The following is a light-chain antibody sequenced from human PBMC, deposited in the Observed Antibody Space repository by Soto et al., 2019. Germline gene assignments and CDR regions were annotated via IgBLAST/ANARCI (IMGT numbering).Light chain of an antibody. Sequence: EIVLTQSPATLSLSPGERATLSCRASQSVTSYLAWYQQKPGQSHRLLIYDMSNRATGIPARFSASGSGTDFTLTIRSLEPEDVTVYYWPQRSSWPPWWTFGQATKLEIK. CDR2: DMS. J-gene: IGKJ2*02. CDR1: QSVTSY. CDR3: PQRSSWPPWWT. V-gene: IGKV3-11*01.